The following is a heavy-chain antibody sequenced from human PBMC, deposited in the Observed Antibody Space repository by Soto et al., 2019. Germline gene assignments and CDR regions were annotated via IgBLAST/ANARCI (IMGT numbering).Heavy chain of an antibody. V-gene: IGHV1-18*01. Sequence: ASLKVSCKASGYTFTSYGMNWVPQAPGQGLEWMVGICAYNANTNYEQKLQGRVTMTTDTSTSTAYMELRSLRSDDTAVYYCARDRNLKYYYSSGYYVFYYWG. D-gene: IGHD3-22*01. CDR3: ARDRNLKYYYSSGYYVFYY. CDR1: GYTFTSYG. J-gene: IGHJ4*01. CDR2: ICAYNANT.